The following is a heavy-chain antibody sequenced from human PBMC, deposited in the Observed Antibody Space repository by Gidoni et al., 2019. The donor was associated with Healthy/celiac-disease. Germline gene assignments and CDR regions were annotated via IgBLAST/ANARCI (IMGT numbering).Heavy chain of an antibody. J-gene: IGHJ4*02. CDR2: ISCNSGSI. V-gene: IGHV3-9*01. D-gene: IGHD6-13*01. CDR3: AKAPLPYSSLDY. CDR1: GSTFDDYA. Sequence: EVQLVESGGGLVRPGRSLRLTGTASGSTFDDYAMHWVRQAPEKGLEWVSGISCNSGSIGYADSVKGRFTISRDNAKNSLYLQMNSLRAEDTALYYCAKAPLPYSSLDYWGQGTLVTVSS.